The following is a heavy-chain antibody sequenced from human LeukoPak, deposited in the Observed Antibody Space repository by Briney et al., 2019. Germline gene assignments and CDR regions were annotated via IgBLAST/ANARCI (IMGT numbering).Heavy chain of an antibody. J-gene: IGHJ4*02. CDR2: ISGSGSGGST. D-gene: IGHD6-19*01. CDR3: AKFLAGVAVAGTDFDY. Sequence: GGSLRLSCAASGFTFSRHAMNWVRQAPGKGLEWVSGISGSGSGGSTYYADSVKGRFTISRDNSKNTLYLQMNSLRAEDTAVYYCAKFLAGVAVAGTDFDYWGQGTLVAVSS. V-gene: IGHV3-23*01. CDR1: GFTFSRHA.